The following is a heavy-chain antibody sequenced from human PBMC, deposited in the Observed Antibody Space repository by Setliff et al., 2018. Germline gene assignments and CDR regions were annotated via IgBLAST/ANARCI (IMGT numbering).Heavy chain of an antibody. V-gene: IGHV3-15*07. Sequence: GGSLRLSCAASGFTFSNAWMNWVRQAPGKGLEWVGRIKGKTDGLATDYAAPVKGRFTISRDDSTNKLYLQMNSLKTEETAVYYCTTDPSATFGGVIGAAFDMWGQGTMVTVSS. CDR1: GFTFSNAW. CDR2: IKGKTDGLAT. D-gene: IGHD3-16*01. CDR3: TTDPSATFGGVIGAAFDM. J-gene: IGHJ3*02.